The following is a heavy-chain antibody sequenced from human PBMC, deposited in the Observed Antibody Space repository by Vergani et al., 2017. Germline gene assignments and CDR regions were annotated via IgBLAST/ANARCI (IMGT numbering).Heavy chain of an antibody. V-gene: IGHV3-48*01. J-gene: IGHJ1*01. CDR2: ISSGSSTI. CDR1: GFTFTTYS. Sequence: EVELVESGGGLVRPGGSLRLSCAGSGFTFTTYSMSWVRQSPGKGLEWVSYISSGSSTIHYADSVKGRFTISRDNSQTTVFLQMNSLRADDSAVYYCTKAGQYDSDNFHDSWGQGALVTVAS. D-gene: IGHD3-22*01. CDR3: TKAGQYDSDNFHDS.